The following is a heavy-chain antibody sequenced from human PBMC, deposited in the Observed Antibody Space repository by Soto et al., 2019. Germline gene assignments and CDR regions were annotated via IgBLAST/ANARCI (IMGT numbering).Heavy chain of an antibody. CDR3: ARDLHRAAAPPYYFDY. J-gene: IGHJ4*02. CDR2: ISSSSSYI. V-gene: IGHV3-21*01. Sequence: GGSLRLSCAASGFTFSSYSMNWVRQAPGKGLEWVSSISSSSSYIYYADSVKGRFTICRDNAKNSLYLQMNSLRAEDTAVYYCARDLHRAAAPPYYFDYWGQGTMVTVSS. CDR1: GFTFSSYS. D-gene: IGHD6-13*01.